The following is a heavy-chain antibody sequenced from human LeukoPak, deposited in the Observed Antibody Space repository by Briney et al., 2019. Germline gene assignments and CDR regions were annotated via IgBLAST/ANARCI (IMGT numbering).Heavy chain of an antibody. D-gene: IGHD6-13*01. J-gene: IGHJ4*02. V-gene: IGHV3-23*01. CDR3: VRGAYSSSWLNFDY. CDR2: ISGSGDST. CDR1: GFTFSSYA. Sequence: GGSLRLSCAASGFTFSSYAMNWVRQAPGKGLEWGSAISGSGDSTYYADSVKGRFTVSRDNSKNTLYLQMNSLRAEDTAVYYCVRGAYSSSWLNFDYWGQGTLVTVSS.